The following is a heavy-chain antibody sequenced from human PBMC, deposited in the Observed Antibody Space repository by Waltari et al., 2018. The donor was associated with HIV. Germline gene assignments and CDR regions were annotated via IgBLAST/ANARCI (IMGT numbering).Heavy chain of an antibody. D-gene: IGHD6-19*01. CDR3: AKDTHSSGWYGELVY. J-gene: IGHJ4*02. Sequence: EVQLVESGGGLVQPGRSLRLSCAASGFTFDDYAMHWVRQAPGKGLEWVSGSSWNSGSTGYADSVKGRFTISRDNAKNSLYLQMNSLRAEDTALYYCAKDTHSSGWYGELVYWGQGTLVTVSS. CDR2: SSWNSGST. V-gene: IGHV3-9*01. CDR1: GFTFDDYA.